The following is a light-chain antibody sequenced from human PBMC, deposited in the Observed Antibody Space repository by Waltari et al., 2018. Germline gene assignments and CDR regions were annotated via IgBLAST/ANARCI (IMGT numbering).Light chain of an antibody. V-gene: IGLV2-23*02. J-gene: IGLJ3*02. CDR2: EVN. Sequence: QSALTQPASVSGSPRQSITISCTGSSSDVGTYNLVSWYQQYPSKAPKLMIYEVNKRPSVISNRFSGSKSGNTSSLRISGLQAGDEADYYCCSYAGDSIWVFGGGTKLTVL. CDR1: SSDVGTYNL. CDR3: CSYAGDSIWV.